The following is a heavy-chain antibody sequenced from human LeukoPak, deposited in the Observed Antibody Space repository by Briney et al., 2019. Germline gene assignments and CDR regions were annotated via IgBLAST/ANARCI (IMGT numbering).Heavy chain of an antibody. CDR3: ASRTSYYDFWSGYYLGSYFDY. CDR2: IYHSGRT. J-gene: IGHJ4*02. D-gene: IGHD3-3*01. CDR1: SGSISSYY. Sequence: PSETLSLTCTVFSGSISSYYWGWIRQPTGKGLEWIGSIYHSGRTYYNPSLKSRVTISVDTSKNQFSLKLSSVTAADTAVYYCASRTSYYDFWSGYYLGSYFDYWGQGTLVTVSS. V-gene: IGHV4-39*07.